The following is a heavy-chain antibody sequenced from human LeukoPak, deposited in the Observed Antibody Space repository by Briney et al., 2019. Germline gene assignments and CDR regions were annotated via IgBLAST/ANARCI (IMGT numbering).Heavy chain of an antibody. CDR1: GGTFSSYA. CDR2: IIPIFGTA. CDR3: ARDRGSYDSSGYYMDV. V-gene: IGHV1-69*13. D-gene: IGHD1-26*01. J-gene: IGHJ6*03. Sequence: SVKVSCKASGGTFSSYAISWVRQAPGQGLEWMGGIIPIFGTANYAQKFQGRVTITADESTSTAYMELSSLRSEDTAVYHCARDRGSYDSSGYYMDVWGKGTTVTVSS.